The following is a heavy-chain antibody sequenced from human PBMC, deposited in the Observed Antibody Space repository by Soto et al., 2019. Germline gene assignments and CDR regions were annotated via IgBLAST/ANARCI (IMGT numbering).Heavy chain of an antibody. J-gene: IGHJ6*02. D-gene: IGHD1-7*01. CDR3: ARSRFRTSPTGSTPQTTGYYYYGMDV. CDR1: GGSISSHY. Sequence: PSETLSLTCSVSGGSISSHYCNWIRQSPGKGLEWVGYAHYTGRHYYNPSLRSRVAISVDTSNNQFSLKLSSVTAADTAVYYCARSRFRTSPTGSTPQTTGYYYYGMDVWGQGTTVTVSS. V-gene: IGHV4-59*11. CDR2: AHYTGRH.